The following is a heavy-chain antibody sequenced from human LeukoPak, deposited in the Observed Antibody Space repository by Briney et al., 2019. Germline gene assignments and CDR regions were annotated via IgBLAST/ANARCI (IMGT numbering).Heavy chain of an antibody. D-gene: IGHD3-10*01. CDR2: ISSSGSTI. J-gene: IGHJ6*02. CDR3: ARDLLYYGFISPLDV. V-gene: IGHV3-11*01. Sequence: GGSLRLSCAASGFTFSDYHMSWIRQAPGKGLEWVSYISSSGSTIYYADSVKGRFTISRDNAKNSLYLQMNSLRAEDTAVYYCARDLLYYGFISPLDVWGQGTTVTVSS. CDR1: GFTFSDYH.